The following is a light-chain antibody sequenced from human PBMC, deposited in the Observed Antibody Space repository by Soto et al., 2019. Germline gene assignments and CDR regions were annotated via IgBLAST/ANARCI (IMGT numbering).Light chain of an antibody. J-gene: IGKJ1*01. V-gene: IGKV1-39*01. CDR1: QTINTY. CDR3: QQSFSTPRT. CDR2: AAS. Sequence: DIQMTQSPSSLSASVGDRVTISCRASQTINTYVNWYLQKPGKAPKLLIYAASSLHSGVPSRFSGSGSGTYFTLTISSLQPEDFATYYCQQSFSTPRTFGQGTTVEIK.